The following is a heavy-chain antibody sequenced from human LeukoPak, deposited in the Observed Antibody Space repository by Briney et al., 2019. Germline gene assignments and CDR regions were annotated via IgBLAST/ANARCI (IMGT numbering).Heavy chain of an antibody. Sequence: GGSLRLSCAASGFTFSDSYMTWVRQAPGKGLEWVAFIRFDGSNEYYADSVKGRFTISRDNSKNTLSLQMNSLRAEDTAVYYCAKGANLRYFDWLHFDYWGQGTLVTVSS. V-gene: IGHV3-30*02. CDR2: IRFDGSNE. J-gene: IGHJ4*02. D-gene: IGHD3-9*01. CDR1: GFTFSDSY. CDR3: AKGANLRYFDWLHFDY.